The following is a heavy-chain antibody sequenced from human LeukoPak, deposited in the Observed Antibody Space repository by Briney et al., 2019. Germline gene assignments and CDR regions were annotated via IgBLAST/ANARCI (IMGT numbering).Heavy chain of an antibody. Sequence: SETLSLTCTVSGGSISSYYWSWIRQPPGKGLEWIGSIYYSGSTYYNPSLKSRVTISVDTSKNQLSLKLSSVTAADTAVYYCAKDPSDGYSSGWFDYWGQGTLVTVSS. D-gene: IGHD6-19*01. CDR3: AKDPSDGYSSGWFDY. CDR2: IYYSGST. J-gene: IGHJ4*02. V-gene: IGHV4-39*07. CDR1: GGSISSYY.